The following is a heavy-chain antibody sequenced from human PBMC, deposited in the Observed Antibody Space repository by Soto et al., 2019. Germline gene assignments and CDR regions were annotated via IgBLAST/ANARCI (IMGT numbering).Heavy chain of an antibody. D-gene: IGHD6-6*01. CDR2: ISGSGGST. CDR1: RFTFSSYA. CDR3: AKSIAARKRVFDY. J-gene: IGHJ4*02. V-gene: IGHV3-23*01. Sequence: EVQLLESGGGLVQPGGSLRLSCAASRFTFSSYAMSWVRQAPGKGLEWVSAISGSGGSTYYADSVKGRFTISRDNSKNTLYLQMNSLRAEDTAVYYCAKSIAARKRVFDYWGQGTLVTVSS.